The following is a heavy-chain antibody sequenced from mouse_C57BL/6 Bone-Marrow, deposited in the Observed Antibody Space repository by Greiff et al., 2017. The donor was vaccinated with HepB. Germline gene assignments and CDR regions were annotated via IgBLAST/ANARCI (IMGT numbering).Heavy chain of an antibody. Sequence: QVQLQQPGTELVKPGASVKLSCKASGYTFTSYWMHWVKQRPGQGLEWIGNINPSNGGTNYNEKFKSKATLTVDKSSSTAYMQLSSLTSEDAAVYYCSMRAFITTVVALYYYAMAYWGQGTSVTVSS. CDR2: INPSNGGT. CDR1: GYTFTSYW. D-gene: IGHD1-1*01. J-gene: IGHJ4*01. CDR3: SMRAFITTVVALYYYAMAY. V-gene: IGHV1-53*01.